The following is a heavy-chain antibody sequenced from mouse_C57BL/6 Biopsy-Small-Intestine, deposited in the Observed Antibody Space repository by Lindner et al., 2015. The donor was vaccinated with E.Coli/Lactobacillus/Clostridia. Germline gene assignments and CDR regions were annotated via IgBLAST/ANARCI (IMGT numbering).Heavy chain of an antibody. J-gene: IGHJ1*03. CDR1: GYAFSSSW. V-gene: IGHV1-82*01. CDR2: IYPGDGDT. CDR3: ASPWDFDV. Sequence: VQLQESGPELVKPGASVKISCKASGYAFSSSWMNWVKQRPGKGLEWIGRIYPGDGDTNYNGKFKGKATLTADKSSSTAYMQLSSLTSEDSAVYFCASPWDFDVWGTGTTVTVSS.